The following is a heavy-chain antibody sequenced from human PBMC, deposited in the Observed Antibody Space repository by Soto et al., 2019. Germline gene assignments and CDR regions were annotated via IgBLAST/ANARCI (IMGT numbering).Heavy chain of an antibody. V-gene: IGHV3-23*01. D-gene: IGHD1-1*01. Sequence: PGGSLRLSCAASGFTFFDYAVSWVRQAPGKGLEWVSAISGSGGSTSYADSVKGRFTISRDNSNNTLYLQMNSLRAEDTAIYYCAKGSSTTPSAWFDPWGQGTLVTVPS. CDR1: GFTFFDYA. J-gene: IGHJ5*02. CDR2: ISGSGGST. CDR3: AKGSSTTPSAWFDP.